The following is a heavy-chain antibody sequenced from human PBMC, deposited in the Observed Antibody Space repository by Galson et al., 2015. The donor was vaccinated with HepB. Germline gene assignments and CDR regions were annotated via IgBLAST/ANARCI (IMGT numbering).Heavy chain of an antibody. Sequence: SLRLSCAASGFTFNTYSMNWVRQAPGKGLEWVSSISGTSSYIHQADSVKGQFTISRDNAKNSVYLQMNSLRAEDTAVYYCARGVSGSYFPLDYWGQGTLVTVSS. D-gene: IGHD1-26*01. V-gene: IGHV3-21*01. CDR1: GFTFNTYS. CDR2: ISGTSSYI. CDR3: ARGVSGSYFPLDY. J-gene: IGHJ4*02.